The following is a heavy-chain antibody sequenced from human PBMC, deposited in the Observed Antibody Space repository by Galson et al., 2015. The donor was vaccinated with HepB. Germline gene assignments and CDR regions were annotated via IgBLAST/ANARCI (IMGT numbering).Heavy chain of an antibody. CDR1: GFTFSSSA. J-gene: IGHJ2*01. CDR3: AREGTFYDSFGGYYVGWFFDL. D-gene: IGHD3-3*01. V-gene: IGHV3-23*01. Sequence: SLRLSCAASGFTFSSSAMTWVRQVPGKGLEWVSTIGSTGVSTYYADSVKGRFIVSRDNSKDTYFLQMNSLRVEDTAVYFCAREGTFYDSFGGYYVGWFFDLWGRGTLVSVSS. CDR2: IGSTGVST.